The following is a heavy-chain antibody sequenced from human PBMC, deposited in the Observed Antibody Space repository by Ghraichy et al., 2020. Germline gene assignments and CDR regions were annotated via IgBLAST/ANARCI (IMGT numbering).Heavy chain of an antibody. CDR1: GFTFSSYW. Sequence: GGSLRLSCAASGFTFSSYWMHWVRQAPGKGLVWVSRINSDGSITTYADSVKGRFTISRDNAKNTVYLQMHSLRAEDTAVYYCGRDKIVAAIDFWGQGTLVTVSS. J-gene: IGHJ4*02. V-gene: IGHV3-74*03. CDR2: INSDGSIT. D-gene: IGHD6-25*01. CDR3: GRDKIVAAIDF.